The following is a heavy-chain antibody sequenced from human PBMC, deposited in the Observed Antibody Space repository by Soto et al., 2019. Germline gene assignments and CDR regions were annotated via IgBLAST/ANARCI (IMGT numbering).Heavy chain of an antibody. Sequence: EVQLLESGGGLVQPGGSLRLSCAASGFTFSSYAMSWVRQAPGKGLEWVSAISGSGGSTYFADSVKGRFTISRDNSKNTLYLQMNSLRAEDTAVYYCAKVGQGQLLAYYFDYWGQGTLVTVSS. CDR1: GFTFSSYA. J-gene: IGHJ4*02. CDR3: AKVGQGQLLAYYFDY. D-gene: IGHD2-2*01. V-gene: IGHV3-23*01. CDR2: ISGSGGST.